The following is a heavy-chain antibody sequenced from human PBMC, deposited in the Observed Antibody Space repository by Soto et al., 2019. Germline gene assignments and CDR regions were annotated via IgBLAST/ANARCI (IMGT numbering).Heavy chain of an antibody. CDR2: IYYSGST. Sequence: NPSETLSLTCTVSGGSISSSSYYWGWIRQPPGKGLEWIGSIYYSGSTYYNPSLKSRVTISVDTSKNQFSLKLSSVTAADTAVYYCARRPYDFWSGYYLYFDYWGQGTLVTVSS. V-gene: IGHV4-39*01. D-gene: IGHD3-3*01. CDR3: ARRPYDFWSGYYLYFDY. J-gene: IGHJ4*02. CDR1: GGSISSSSYY.